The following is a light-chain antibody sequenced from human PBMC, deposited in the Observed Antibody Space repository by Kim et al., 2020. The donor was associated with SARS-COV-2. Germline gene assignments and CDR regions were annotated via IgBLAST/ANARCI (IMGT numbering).Light chain of an antibody. CDR2: KAS. Sequence: ASVGDRVTINGRASQSISSWLAWYQQKPGKAPKLLIYKASSLESGVPSRFSGSGSGTEFTLTISSLQPDDFATYYCQQYNSYPWTFGQGTKVDIK. J-gene: IGKJ1*01. V-gene: IGKV1-5*03. CDR3: QQYNSYPWT. CDR1: QSISSW.